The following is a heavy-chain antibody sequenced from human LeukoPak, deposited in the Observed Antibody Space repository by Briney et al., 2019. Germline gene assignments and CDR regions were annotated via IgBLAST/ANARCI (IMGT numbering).Heavy chain of an antibody. V-gene: IGHV4-4*07. Sequence: SETLSLTCTVSGGSISSYYWSWIRQPAGKGLEWIGRMYTSGSTNQNPSLKSRVTISVDKSKNQFSLKLSSVTAADTAVYFCARHPGYYDSSGPKDYWGQGTLVTVSS. D-gene: IGHD3-22*01. J-gene: IGHJ4*02. CDR2: MYTSGST. CDR3: ARHPGYYDSSGPKDY. CDR1: GGSISSYY.